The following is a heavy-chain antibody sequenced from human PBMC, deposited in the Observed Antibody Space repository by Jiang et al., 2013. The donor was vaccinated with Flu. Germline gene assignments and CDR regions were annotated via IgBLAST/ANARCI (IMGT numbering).Heavy chain of an antibody. D-gene: IGHD3-10*01. CDR3: VIGYYFRSGKSRTPQSLFYYYYGLDI. CDR1: GYTFTQYI. CDR2: STLPRGR. V-gene: IGHV1-3*04. Sequence: EVKKPGASVKISCEAPGYTFTQYITHWVRQAPDKGLSGWGGSTLPRGRQAIPRGSRTDSPSPRNTSATTAYMELSGLISEDTAVYYCVIGYYFRSGKSRTPQSLFYYYYGLDIWGLGTTVNVSS. J-gene: IGHJ6*02.